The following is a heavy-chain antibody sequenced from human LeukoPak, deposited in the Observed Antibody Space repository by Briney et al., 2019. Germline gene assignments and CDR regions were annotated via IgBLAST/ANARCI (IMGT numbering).Heavy chain of an antibody. J-gene: IGHJ4*02. CDR2: IIPIFGTA. D-gene: IGHD3-10*01. V-gene: IGHV1-69*06. Sequence: GASVKVSCKASGGTFTSYAISWVRQAPGHGLEWMGGIIPIFGTANYAQKFQGRVTITADKSTSTAYMELSSLRSEDTAVYYCAKTPGLQRDVLLWFGELSEFDYWGQGTLVTVSS. CDR1: GGTFTSYA. CDR3: AKTPGLQRDVLLWFGELSEFDY.